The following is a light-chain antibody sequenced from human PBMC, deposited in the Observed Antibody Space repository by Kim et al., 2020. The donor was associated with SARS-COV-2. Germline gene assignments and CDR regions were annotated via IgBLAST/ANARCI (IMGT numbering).Light chain of an antibody. V-gene: IGKV3-15*01. J-gene: IGKJ1*01. CDR1: QTINNN. CDR3: QQSYDWPPLT. Sequence: SPGERATPSGRASQTINNNLVWYQQKPGQAPRLLIYDATTRATGVPARFIGSGSETDFTLTISSLQSEDFAVYYCQQSYDWPPLTFGQGTKVDIK. CDR2: DAT.